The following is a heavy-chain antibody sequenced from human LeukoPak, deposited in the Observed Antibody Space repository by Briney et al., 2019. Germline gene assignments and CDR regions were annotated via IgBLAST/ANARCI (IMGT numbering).Heavy chain of an antibody. CDR3: ARAREAKPGTDYYYYMDV. J-gene: IGHJ6*03. CDR1: GFTFSSYA. CDR2: ISGSGGST. V-gene: IGHV3-23*01. Sequence: GGSLRLSCAASGFTFSSYAMSWVRQAPGKGLEWVSAISGSGGSTYYADSVKGRFTISRDNSKNTLYLQMNSLRAEDTAVYYCARAREAKPGTDYYYYMDVWGKGTTVTVSS. D-gene: IGHD2-8*02.